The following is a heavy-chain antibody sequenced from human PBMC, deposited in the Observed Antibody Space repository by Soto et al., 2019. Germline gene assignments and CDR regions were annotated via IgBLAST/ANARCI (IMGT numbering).Heavy chain of an antibody. Sequence: PVGSLRLSCAASGFTFNNYAMSWVRQAPGKGLEWVSTISGSEGGAYYADSVKGRFTISRDNSKNTLYLQMNSLRPEDTAVYFCAKSKVVTKFYYHYALDVWGQRTTVTVSS. CDR2: ISGSEGGA. CDR3: AKSKVVTKFYYHYALDV. J-gene: IGHJ6*02. D-gene: IGHD2-21*02. CDR1: GFTFNNYA. V-gene: IGHV3-23*01.